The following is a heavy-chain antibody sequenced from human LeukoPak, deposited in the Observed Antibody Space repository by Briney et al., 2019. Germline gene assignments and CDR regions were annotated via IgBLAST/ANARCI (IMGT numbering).Heavy chain of an antibody. D-gene: IGHD3-10*01. CDR1: GFTLNDYW. CDR3: ARDRGIAYGMDV. Sequence: GGSLRLSCAASGFTLNDYWMTWVRQAPRKGLEWVANINQDGSEKYYVDSVKGRFTISRDNAKNSLYLQMNSLRAEDTAVYYCARDRGIAYGMDVWGQGTTVTVSS. V-gene: IGHV3-7*01. J-gene: IGHJ6*02. CDR2: INQDGSEK.